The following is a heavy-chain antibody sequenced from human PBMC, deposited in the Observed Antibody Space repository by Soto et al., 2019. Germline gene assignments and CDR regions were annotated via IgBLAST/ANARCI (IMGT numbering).Heavy chain of an antibody. CDR2: IYYSGST. J-gene: IGHJ4*02. V-gene: IGHV4-39*01. Sequence: SETLSLTCTVSGGSISSSSYYWGWIRQPPGKGLEWIGSIYYSGSTYYNPSLKSRVTISVDTSKNQFSLKLSSVTTADTAVYYCARSPLSELRYFDWLAYYFDYWGQGTLVTVSS. CDR3: ARSPLSELRYFDWLAYYFDY. CDR1: GGSISSSSYY. D-gene: IGHD3-9*01.